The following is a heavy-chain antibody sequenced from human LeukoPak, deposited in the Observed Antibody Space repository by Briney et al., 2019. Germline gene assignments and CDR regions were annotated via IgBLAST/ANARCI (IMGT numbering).Heavy chain of an antibody. CDR3: ARVAAEVVGVPGAIGFGWVRRDYYYMDV. V-gene: IGHV1-46*01. D-gene: IGHD2-2*02. J-gene: IGHJ6*03. Sequence: GASVKVSCKASGYTFTSYYIHWVRQAPGEGLEWMGIINPTSGSTSYAQKFQGRVTMTRDMSTSTVYMEMSRLRSGDTAVYYCARVAAEVVGVPGAIGFGWVRRDYYYMDVWGKGTTVTVSS. CDR1: GYTFTSYY. CDR2: INPTSGST.